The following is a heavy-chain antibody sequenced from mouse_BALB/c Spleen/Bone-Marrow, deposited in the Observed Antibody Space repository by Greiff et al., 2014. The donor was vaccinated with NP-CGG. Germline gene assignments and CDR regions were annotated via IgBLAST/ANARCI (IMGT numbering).Heavy chain of an antibody. V-gene: IGHV1-18*01. D-gene: IGHD1-1*01. CDR1: GYTFIDYN. CDR3: ARSSRYLAWFAY. CDR2: INPNYENT. Sequence: EVQLQQSGVEVVKPGALVKISCKASGYTFIDYNMDWVKQSHGKSLEWIGDINPNYENTSHNQKFKGKATLTVDKSSSTAYMELRSLTSEDTAVYYCARSSRYLAWFAYWGQGTLVTVAA. J-gene: IGHJ3*01.